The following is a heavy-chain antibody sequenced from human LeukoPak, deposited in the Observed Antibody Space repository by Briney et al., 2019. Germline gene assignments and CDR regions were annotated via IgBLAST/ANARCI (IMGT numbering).Heavy chain of an antibody. Sequence: ASVKVSCKASGYTFTSYGISWVRQAPGQGREWMGWISAYNGNTNYAQKPQGRVTMTTDTSTSTAYMELRSLRSDDTAVYYCARSLDIVLMVYAVDYWGQGTLVTVSS. D-gene: IGHD2-8*01. CDR2: ISAYNGNT. J-gene: IGHJ4*02. CDR1: GYTFTSYG. CDR3: ARSLDIVLMVYAVDY. V-gene: IGHV1-18*01.